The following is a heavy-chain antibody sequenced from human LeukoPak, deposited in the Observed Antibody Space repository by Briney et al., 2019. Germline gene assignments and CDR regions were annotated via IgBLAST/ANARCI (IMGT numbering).Heavy chain of an antibody. CDR2: ISYDGSNK. D-gene: IGHD3-16*01. CDR3: AKVPHSWGLFDS. J-gene: IGHJ4*02. V-gene: IGHV3-30-3*01. CDR1: GFTFSSYA. Sequence: GGSLRLSCAASGFTFSSYAMHWVRQAPGKGLEWVAVISYDGSNKYYADSVKGRFTISRDNSKNTLYLQMNSLRAEDTAVYFCAKVPHSWGLFDSWGQGILVTVSS.